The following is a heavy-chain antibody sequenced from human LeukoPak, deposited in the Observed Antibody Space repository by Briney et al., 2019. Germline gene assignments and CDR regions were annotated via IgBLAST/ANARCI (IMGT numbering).Heavy chain of an antibody. Sequence: ASVKVSCKASGYTFTGYYMHWVRQAPGQGLEWMGWINPNSGGTNYAQKFQGRVTMTRDTSTSTAYMELSRLRSDDTAVYYCARDPGKDVVPAATNYYYYYMDVWGKGTTVTVSS. CDR2: INPNSGGT. CDR1: GYTFTGYY. V-gene: IGHV1-2*02. CDR3: ARDPGKDVVPAATNYYYYYMDV. D-gene: IGHD2-2*01. J-gene: IGHJ6*03.